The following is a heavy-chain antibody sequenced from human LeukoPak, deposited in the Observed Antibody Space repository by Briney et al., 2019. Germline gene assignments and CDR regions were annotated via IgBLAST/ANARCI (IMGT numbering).Heavy chain of an antibody. CDR1: GFAFNTYS. V-gene: IGHV3-53*01. CDR2: IYSGGST. D-gene: IGHD3-3*01. Sequence: PGGSLRLSCAASGFAFNTYSMNWVRQAPGKGLEWVSVIYSGGSTYYADSVKGRFTISRDNLKNTLYLQMNSLRAEDTAVYYCARSSGLYYFDYWGQGTLVTVSS. J-gene: IGHJ4*02. CDR3: ARSSGLYYFDY.